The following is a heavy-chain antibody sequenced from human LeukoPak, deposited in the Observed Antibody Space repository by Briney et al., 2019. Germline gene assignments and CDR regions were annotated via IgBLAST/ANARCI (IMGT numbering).Heavy chain of an antibody. CDR3: AASASSSSNFDY. D-gene: IGHD6-13*01. J-gene: IGHJ4*02. Sequence: SETLSLTCTVSGGSISSYYWSWIRQPAGKGLEWIGRIYTSGSTNYNPSLKSRVTMSVDTSKNQFSLKLSSVTAADTAVYYCAASASSSSNFDYWGQGTLVTVSS. CDR2: IYTSGST. V-gene: IGHV4-4*07. CDR1: GGSISSYY.